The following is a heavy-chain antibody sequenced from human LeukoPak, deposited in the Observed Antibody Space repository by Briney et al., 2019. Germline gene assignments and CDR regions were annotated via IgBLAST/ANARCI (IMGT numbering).Heavy chain of an antibody. CDR1: GFIVSSNY. D-gene: IGHD5-12*01. Sequence: GGSLTLSCAASGFIVSSNYMSWVRQAPGKGLEWVSVIYSGGSTYYADSVKGGFTISRDNSKNTLYLQMNSLRAVDTAVYYCARDAPPIVATPIVYWGQGTLVTVSS. J-gene: IGHJ4*02. CDR3: ARDAPPIVATPIVY. CDR2: IYSGGST. V-gene: IGHV3-66*01.